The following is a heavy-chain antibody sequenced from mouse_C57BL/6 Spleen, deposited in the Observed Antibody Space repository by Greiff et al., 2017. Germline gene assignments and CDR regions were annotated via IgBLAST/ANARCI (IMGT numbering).Heavy chain of an antibody. Sequence: EVKLVESGGGLVQPGGSMKLSCVASGFTFSNYWMNWVRQSPEKGLEWVAQIRLKSDNYATNYAESVKGRFTISRDDSKSSVYLQMNNLRAEDTGIYYCTGWKSAMDYWGQGTSVTVSS. J-gene: IGHJ4*01. CDR1: GFTFSNYW. CDR2: IRLKSDNYAT. V-gene: IGHV6-3*01. CDR3: TGWKSAMDY.